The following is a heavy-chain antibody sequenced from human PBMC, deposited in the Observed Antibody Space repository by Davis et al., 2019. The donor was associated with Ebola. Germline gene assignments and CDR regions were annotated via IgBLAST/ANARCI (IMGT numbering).Heavy chain of an antibody. CDR2: IWYDGSNK. V-gene: IGHV3-33*01. D-gene: IGHD3-22*01. CDR1: GFTFSSYG. Sequence: PGGSLRLSCAASGFTFSSYGMHWVRQAPGKGLKWVAVIWYDGSNKYYADSVKGRFTISRDNSKNTLYLQMNSLRAEDTAVYYCARGVYYYDSSGYYYFDYWGQGTLVTVSS. J-gene: IGHJ4*02. CDR3: ARGVYYYDSSGYYYFDY.